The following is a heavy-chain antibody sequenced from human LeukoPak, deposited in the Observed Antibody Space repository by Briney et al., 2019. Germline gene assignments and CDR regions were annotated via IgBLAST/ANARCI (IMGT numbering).Heavy chain of an antibody. CDR3: ARSEWELQGIFDY. CDR1: GGSISSSSYY. V-gene: IGHV4-39*01. J-gene: IGHJ4*02. Sequence: SETLSLTCTVCGGSISSSSYYWGWIRQPPGKGLEWIGSIYYSGSTYYNPSLKSRVTISVDTSKNQFSLKLSSVTAADTAVYYCARSEWELQGIFDYWGQGTLVTVSS. CDR2: IYYSGST. D-gene: IGHD1-26*01.